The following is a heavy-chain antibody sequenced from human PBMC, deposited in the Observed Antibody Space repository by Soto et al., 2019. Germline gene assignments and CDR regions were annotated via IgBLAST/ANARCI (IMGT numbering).Heavy chain of an antibody. CDR3: ARGGRSGSGVFYYYMDV. D-gene: IGHD3-10*01. J-gene: IGHJ6*03. V-gene: IGHV3-33*01. Sequence: GGSLRLSCAASGFTFSSYGMHWVRQAPGKGLEWVAVIWYDGSNKYYADSVKGRFTISRDNSKNTLYLQMNSLRAEDTAVYYCARGGRSGSGVFYYYMDVWGKGTTVTVSS. CDR1: GFTFSSYG. CDR2: IWYDGSNK.